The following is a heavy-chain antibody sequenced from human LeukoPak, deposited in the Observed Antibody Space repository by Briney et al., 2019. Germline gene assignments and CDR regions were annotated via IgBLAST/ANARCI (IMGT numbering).Heavy chain of an antibody. J-gene: IGHJ4*02. CDR3: ARAVVTRVSDY. V-gene: IGHV1-2*02. Sequence: ASVKVSCKASGYTFTGYYMHWVRQAPGQGLEWMGWINHNSGGTNYAQKFQGRVTMTRDTSISTAYMELSRLRSDDTAVYYCARAVVTRVSDYWGQGTLVTVSS. CDR2: INHNSGGT. D-gene: IGHD4-23*01. CDR1: GYTFTGYY.